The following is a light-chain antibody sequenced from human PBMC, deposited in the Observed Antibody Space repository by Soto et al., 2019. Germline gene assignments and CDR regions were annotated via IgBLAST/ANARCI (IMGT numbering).Light chain of an antibody. V-gene: IGKV3-20*01. CDR3: QQDGNSWT. CDR1: QSVSSSY. CDR2: GAS. J-gene: IGKJ1*01. Sequence: EIVLTQSPGTLSLSPGERADLSCRASQSVSSSYLAWYQQKPGQAPRLLIHGASNRATGIPDRFIGSGSGTDFTLTVTNLLPYDFAVYYWQQDGNSWTFGQGTKVEIK.